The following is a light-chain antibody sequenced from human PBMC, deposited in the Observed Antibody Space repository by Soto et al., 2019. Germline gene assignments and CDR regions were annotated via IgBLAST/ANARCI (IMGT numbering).Light chain of an antibody. CDR3: QQSYSTPRT. CDR1: QNILTH. J-gene: IGKJ2*01. CDR2: GAS. V-gene: IGKV1-39*01. Sequence: DIKMTQSPSSLSASVGDRVTITCRASQNILTHLNWYQQKPGKAPRLLIYGASTLQTGVPSWFSGSGSGTDFTLTISSLQREDFATYYCQQSYSTPRTFGQGTKLEI.